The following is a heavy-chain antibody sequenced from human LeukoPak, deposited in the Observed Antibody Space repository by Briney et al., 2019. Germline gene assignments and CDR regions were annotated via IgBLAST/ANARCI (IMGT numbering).Heavy chain of an antibody. V-gene: IGHV1-69*13. J-gene: IGHJ5*02. CDR3: ARDRKWELGNWFDP. CDR2: IIPITGTA. Sequence: GASVKVSCKASGYTFTSSGISWVRQAPGQGLEWMGGIIPITGTANYAQKFQGRVTITADESTSTAYMELSSLRSDDTAVYYCARDRKWELGNWFDPWGQGTLVTVSS. CDR1: GYTFTSSG. D-gene: IGHD1-26*01.